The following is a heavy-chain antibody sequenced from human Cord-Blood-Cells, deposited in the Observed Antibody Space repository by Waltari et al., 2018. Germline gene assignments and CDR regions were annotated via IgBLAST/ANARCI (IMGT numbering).Heavy chain of an antibody. Sequence: QVQLVQSGAEVKKPGASVKVSCKASGYTFTGYYMHWVRQAPGQGLEWMGLINPNRGGTNYAQKFQGRVTMTRDTSISTAYMELSRLRSDDTAVYYCARVGLDCSSTSCYEYFQHWGQGTLVTVSS. D-gene: IGHD2-2*01. J-gene: IGHJ1*01. CDR2: INPNRGGT. V-gene: IGHV1-2*02. CDR1: GYTFTGYY. CDR3: ARVGLDCSSTSCYEYFQH.